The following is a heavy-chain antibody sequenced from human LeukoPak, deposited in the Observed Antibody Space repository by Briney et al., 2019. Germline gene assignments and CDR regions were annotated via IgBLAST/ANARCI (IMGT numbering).Heavy chain of an antibody. Sequence: ASVKVSCKASDYNFTNYGINWVRQAPGQGLEWVGWISVSNGKTKYGKKLQGRVTMTADRSTNTAYMELKTLRSDDTAVYYCARGGRGSDIWIRHIDSWGQGTSVTVS. J-gene: IGHJ1*01. V-gene: IGHV1-18*01. CDR1: DYNFTNYG. CDR2: ISVSNGKT. CDR3: ARGGRGSDIWIRHIDS. D-gene: IGHD1-1*01.